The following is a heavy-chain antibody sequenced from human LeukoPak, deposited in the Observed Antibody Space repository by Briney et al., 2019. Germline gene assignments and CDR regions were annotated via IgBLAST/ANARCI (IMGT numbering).Heavy chain of an antibody. CDR2: IYHSGST. D-gene: IGHD3-10*01. CDR1: GYSISSGYY. CDR3: ARHSDVWSGELLANFDY. V-gene: IGHV4-38-2*01. Sequence: PSETLSLTCAVSGYSISSGYYWGWIRQPPGKGLEWIGSIYHSGSTYYNPSLKSRVTISVDTSKNQLSLKLSSVTAADTAVYYCARHSDVWSGELLANFDYWGQGTLVTVSS. J-gene: IGHJ4*02.